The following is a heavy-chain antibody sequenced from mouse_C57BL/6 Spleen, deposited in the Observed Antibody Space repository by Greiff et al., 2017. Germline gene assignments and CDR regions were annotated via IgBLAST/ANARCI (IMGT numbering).Heavy chain of an antibody. D-gene: IGHD1-1*01. Sequence: EVKLMESGPGLVKPSQSLSLTCSVTGYSITSGYYWNWIRQFPGNKLEWMGYISYDGSNNYNPSLKNRTSITRDTSKNQFFLKLNSVTTEDTATYYCARPGTDGGDFDVWGTGTTVTVSS. CDR2: ISYDGSN. V-gene: IGHV3-6*01. CDR3: ARPGTDGGDFDV. J-gene: IGHJ1*03. CDR1: GYSITSGYY.